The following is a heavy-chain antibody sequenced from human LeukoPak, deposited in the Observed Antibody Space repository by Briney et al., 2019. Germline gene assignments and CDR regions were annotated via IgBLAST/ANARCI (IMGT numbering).Heavy chain of an antibody. J-gene: IGHJ3*02. CDR1: GFTFSQHG. CDR3: AKGGPGGRCFVKKDAFDI. Sequence: GGSLRLSCAASGFTFSQHGMHWVRQAPGKGLEGVAFIRNDGSNKYYADSVKGRFTISRDNSKNTLYLQMNSLRAEDTAVYYCAKGGPGGRCFVKKDAFDIWGQGTMVTVSS. D-gene: IGHD4-17*01. V-gene: IGHV3-30*02. CDR2: IRNDGSNK.